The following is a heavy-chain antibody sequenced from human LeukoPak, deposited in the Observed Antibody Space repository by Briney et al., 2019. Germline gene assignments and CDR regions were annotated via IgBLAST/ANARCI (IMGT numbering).Heavy chain of an antibody. D-gene: IGHD3-10*01. CDR3: ASTTYYYGSGSYSFDY. CDR2: IYYSGST. CDR1: GGSISSGDYY. J-gene: IGHJ4*02. V-gene: IGHV4-30-4*01. Sequence: PSQTLSLTCTVSGGSISSGDYYWSWIRQPPGKGLEWIGYIYYSGSTYYNPSLKSRVTISVDTSKNQFSLKLSSVTAADTAVYYCASTTYYYGSGSYSFDYWGQGTLVTVSS.